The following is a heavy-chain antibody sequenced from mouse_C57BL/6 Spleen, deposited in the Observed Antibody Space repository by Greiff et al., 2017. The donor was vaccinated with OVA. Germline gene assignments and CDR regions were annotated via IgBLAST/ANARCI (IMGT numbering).Heavy chain of an antibody. Sequence: EVQLQQSGPELVKPGASVKISCKASGYSFTDYNMNWVKQSHGKSLEWIGGINPNYGNTSYNQKFKGKATLTVDQSSSTAYMQLNSQTSEDSAVDYCAREGEYDYGAWFAYWGQGTLVTVSA. V-gene: IGHV1-39*01. J-gene: IGHJ3*01. CDR1: GYSFTDYN. CDR3: AREGEYDYGAWFAY. D-gene: IGHD2-4*01. CDR2: INPNYGNT.